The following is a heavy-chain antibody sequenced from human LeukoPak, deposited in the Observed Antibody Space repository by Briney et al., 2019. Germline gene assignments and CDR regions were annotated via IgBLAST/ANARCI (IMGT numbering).Heavy chain of an antibody. CDR2: ISSYGSST. D-gene: IGHD6-19*01. J-gene: IGHJ2*01. CDR3: AIAVAGTWYFDL. V-gene: IGHV3-74*01. Sequence: GGSLGLSCAASGFTFSSYWMHWVRQAPGKGLVFVSRISSYGSSTSYADSVKGRFTISRDNAKNTLYLQVNSLRGEDTAVYYCAIAVAGTWYFDLWGRGTLVTVSS. CDR1: GFTFSSYW.